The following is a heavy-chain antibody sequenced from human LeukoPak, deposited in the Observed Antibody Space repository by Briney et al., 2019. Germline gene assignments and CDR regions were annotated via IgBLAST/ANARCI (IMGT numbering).Heavy chain of an antibody. Sequence: PGGSLRLSCAASGFTFSSYAMSWVRQVPGQGLEWVTFIPYDGSNKYYADSVKGRFTISRDNSKNTLSLQMNSLRADDTAIYYCANGPTKDGYHYYFDYWGQGTLVTVSS. CDR3: ANGPTKDGYHYYFDY. CDR2: IPYDGSNK. J-gene: IGHJ4*02. CDR1: GFTFSSYA. D-gene: IGHD5-24*01. V-gene: IGHV3-30*02.